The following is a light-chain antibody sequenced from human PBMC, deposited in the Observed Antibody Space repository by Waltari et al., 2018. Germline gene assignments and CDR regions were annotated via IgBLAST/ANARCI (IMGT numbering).Light chain of an antibody. J-gene: IGLJ3*02. V-gene: IGLV2-23*02. CDR2: EVN. CDR1: SSGVGTYNL. CDR3: SSYTGTTTPRV. Sequence: QSALTQPASVSGSPGQSIIISCTETSSGVGTYNLVSWYQQHPGKAPKVIIYEVNKRPSEGSKRFSGSKSGNTASLTISGLQAEDEADYYCSSYTGTTTPRVFGGGTKLTVL.